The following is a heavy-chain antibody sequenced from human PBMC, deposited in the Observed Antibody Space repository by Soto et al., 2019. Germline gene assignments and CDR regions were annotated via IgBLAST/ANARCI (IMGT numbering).Heavy chain of an antibody. V-gene: IGHV3-53*03. CDR2: VYSGGTT. D-gene: IGHD2-8*01. CDR1: GFAVSNNY. J-gene: IGHJ4*02. CDR3: ARLMGTAFDL. Sequence: PXGSLRLSCVASGFAVSNNYMNWVRQAPGKGLEWVSVVYSGGTTYYAASVKGRFAISRDDSKSSLYLQMNSLKAEDTAVYFCARLMGTAFDLWGQGTLVTVSS.